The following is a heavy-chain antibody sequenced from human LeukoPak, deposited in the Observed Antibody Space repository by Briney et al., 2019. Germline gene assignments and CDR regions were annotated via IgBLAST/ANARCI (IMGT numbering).Heavy chain of an antibody. CDR2: IKQDGSEK. Sequence: GGSLRLSCAASGFTFSSYWMSWVRQAPGKGLEWVANIKQDGSEKYYVDSVKGRFTISRDNAKNSLYLQMNSLRAEDTALYYCAKDYNYYGSGSYLNWFDPWGQGTLVTVSS. CDR1: GFTFSSYW. D-gene: IGHD3-10*01. J-gene: IGHJ5*02. V-gene: IGHV3-7*03. CDR3: AKDYNYYGSGSYLNWFDP.